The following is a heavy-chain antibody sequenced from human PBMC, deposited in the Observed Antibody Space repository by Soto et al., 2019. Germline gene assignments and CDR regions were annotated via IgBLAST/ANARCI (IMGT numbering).Heavy chain of an antibody. CDR1: GGSIRSGGYY. J-gene: IGHJ5*02. CDR2: IYYSGST. Sequence: PSETLSLTCTVSGGSIRSGGYYWNWIRQHPGKGLEWIGYIYYSGSTYYNPSLKSRVSMSVDTSKNQFSLKLSSVTAADTAVYYCARSVFPWGQGTLVTVSS. CDR3: ARSVFP. V-gene: IGHV4-31*03.